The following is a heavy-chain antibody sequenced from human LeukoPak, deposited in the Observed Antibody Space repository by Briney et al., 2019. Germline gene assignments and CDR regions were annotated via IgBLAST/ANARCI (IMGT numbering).Heavy chain of an antibody. J-gene: IGHJ5*02. CDR1: GGSISSGDYY. V-gene: IGHV4-30-4*01. CDR2: IYYSGRI. Sequence: PSQTLSLTFTVSGGSISSGDYYWSWMRQPPGKGLEWIGYIYYSGRIYYNPSLKSRITIAVDTSKIQFSLRLSSVAAADTAVYYCARLSGRSGYPWGQGTLVTVSS. D-gene: IGHD3-22*01. CDR3: ARLSGRSGYP.